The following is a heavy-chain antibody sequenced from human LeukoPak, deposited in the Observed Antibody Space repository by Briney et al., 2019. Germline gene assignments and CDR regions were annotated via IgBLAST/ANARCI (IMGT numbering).Heavy chain of an antibody. CDR1: GFTFSSYG. Sequence: GGSLRLSCAASGFTFSSYGMHWVRQAPGKGLEWVAFIRYDGSNKYYADSVKGRLTISRDNSRNALYLQMNSLRPEDTAVYYCAKDEGGITMIEPNYYFDYWGQGTLVTVSS. J-gene: IGHJ4*02. CDR3: AKDEGGITMIEPNYYFDY. V-gene: IGHV3-30*02. CDR2: IRYDGSNK. D-gene: IGHD3-22*01.